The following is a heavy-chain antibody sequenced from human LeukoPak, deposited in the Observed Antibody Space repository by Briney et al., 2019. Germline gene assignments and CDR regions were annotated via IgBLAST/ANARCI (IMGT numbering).Heavy chain of an antibody. V-gene: IGHV2-5*02. CDR2: IYWDDDE. J-gene: IGHJ4*02. D-gene: IGHD4-11*01. CDR3: AHITTVTCADY. CDR1: GFSRTTSGVG. Sequence: GPTLVKPTHALTLTCTYSGFSRTTSGVGVGWIRQTPGRALAWLALIYWDDDERYSPSLKSRLTITKDTSKNQVVLTITNMDPVDTATYYCAHITTVTCADYWGQGTLVTVSS.